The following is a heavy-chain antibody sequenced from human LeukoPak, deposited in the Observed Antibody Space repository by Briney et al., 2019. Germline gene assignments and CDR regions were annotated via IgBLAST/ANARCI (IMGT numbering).Heavy chain of an antibody. CDR1: GYTFTSYG. CDR2: ISAYNGNT. V-gene: IGHV1-18*01. D-gene: IGHD4-23*01. CDR3: ARDPLSGGTVVTAFDY. Sequence: AASVKVSCKASGYTFTSYGISWVRQAPGQGLEWMGWISAYNGNTNYAQKLQGRVTMTTDTSTSTAYMELRSLRSDDTAVYYCARDPLSGGTVVTAFDYWGQGTLVTVSS. J-gene: IGHJ4*02.